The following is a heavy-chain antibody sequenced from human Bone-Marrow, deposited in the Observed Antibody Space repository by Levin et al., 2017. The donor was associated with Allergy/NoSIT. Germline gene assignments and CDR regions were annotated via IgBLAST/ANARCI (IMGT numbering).Heavy chain of an antibody. CDR1: GFTFHTFA. CDR2: IGGSGDIK. D-gene: IGHD6-19*01. CDR3: VKGSSGWFQEEDS. Sequence: GGSLRLSCRASGFTFHTFAMTWVRQAPGKGLEWVSVIGGSGDIKYYADSVKGRFTVSRDNSKNTLFLQMDNLRVEDTAVFYCVKGSSGWFQEEDSWGQGTLLTVSS. J-gene: IGHJ4*02. V-gene: IGHV3-23*01.